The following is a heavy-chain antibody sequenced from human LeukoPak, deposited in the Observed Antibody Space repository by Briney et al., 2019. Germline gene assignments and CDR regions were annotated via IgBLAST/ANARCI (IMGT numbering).Heavy chain of an antibody. CDR3: ARGGGVRTGSGWRHGNWFDP. D-gene: IGHD6-19*01. Sequence: PSETLSLTCSVSGYSISSGYFWGWIRQPPGKGLEWIGIINSGERPYYSPSLESRISISIDTSKNQFSLKFNSVTAADTAVYYCARGGGVRTGSGWRHGNWFDPWGQGTLVIVSS. CDR1: GYSISSGYF. V-gene: IGHV4-38-2*02. CDR2: INSGERP. J-gene: IGHJ5*02.